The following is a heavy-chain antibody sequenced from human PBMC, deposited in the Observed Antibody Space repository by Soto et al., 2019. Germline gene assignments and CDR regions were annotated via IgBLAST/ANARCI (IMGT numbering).Heavy chain of an antibody. CDR3: ARDDRALALDY. Sequence: QVQLVESGGGLVKPGGSLRLSCAASGFTFNDYYMTWIRQAPEKGLEWVSYIAISSSYTNYADSVKGRVTISRDNAKNSLYRQKNSLSAEDTAVYDCARDDRALALDYWGQGPLVTVSS. CDR2: IAISSSYT. CDR1: GFTFNDYY. V-gene: IGHV3-11*05. J-gene: IGHJ4*02.